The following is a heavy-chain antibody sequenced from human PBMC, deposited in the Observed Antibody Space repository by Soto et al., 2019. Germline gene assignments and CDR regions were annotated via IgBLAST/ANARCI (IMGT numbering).Heavy chain of an antibody. CDR3: ARDRIPPDCSSTSCLQFDL. J-gene: IGHJ2*01. D-gene: IGHD2-2*01. V-gene: IGHV1-18*01. CDR1: GYTFTSYG. CDR2: ISAYNGNT. Sequence: QVQLVQSGAEVKKPGASVKVSCKASGYTFTSYGISWVRQAPGQGLEWMGWISAYNGNTNYAQKLQGRVTMTTATSTSTDYRVLRSLRSDDTAVYFCARDRIPPDCSSTSCLQFDLWGRGTLVTVSS.